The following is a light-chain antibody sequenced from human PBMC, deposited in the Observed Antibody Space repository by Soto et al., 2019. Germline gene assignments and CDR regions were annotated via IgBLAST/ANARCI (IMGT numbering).Light chain of an antibody. V-gene: IGKV1-5*03. CDR3: QQYNSYSELT. CDR1: QSISSW. J-gene: IGKJ4*01. CDR2: KAS. Sequence: DLQLTQSPSTLSASVGDRVTITFRASQSISSWLAWYQQKPGKAPKLLIYKASSLQTGVPSRFSGSGSGTEVNLTISSLPPDYFATYYGQQYNSYSELTFGGGTRVEIK.